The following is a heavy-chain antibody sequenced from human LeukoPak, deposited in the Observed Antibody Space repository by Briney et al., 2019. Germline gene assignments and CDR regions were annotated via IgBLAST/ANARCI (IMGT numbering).Heavy chain of an antibody. J-gene: IGHJ4*02. D-gene: IGHD3-9*01. CDR1: GFTVSNNY. Sequence: PGGSLRLSCAASGFTVSNNYMSWVRQAPGKGLEWVSVIYSGGSTYYSDSVKGRFTISRDNSKNTLYLQMNSLRAEDTAVYYCARSYDILTGYYNDWGQGTLVTVSS. CDR2: IYSGGST. V-gene: IGHV3-53*01. CDR3: ARSYDILTGYYND.